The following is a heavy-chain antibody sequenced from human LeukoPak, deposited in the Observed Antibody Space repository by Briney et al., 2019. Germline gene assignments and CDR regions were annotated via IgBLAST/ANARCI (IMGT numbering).Heavy chain of an antibody. Sequence: KPSETLSLTCTVSGGSISSYYWSWIRQPPGKGLEWIGYIYTSGSTNYNPSLKSRVTISVDTSKNQFSLKLSSVTAADTAVYYCAREHYYYDSSGYYYGFDYWGQGTLVTVSS. CDR3: AREHYYYDSSGYYYGFDY. CDR2: IYTSGST. V-gene: IGHV4-4*09. J-gene: IGHJ4*02. D-gene: IGHD3-22*01. CDR1: GGSISSYY.